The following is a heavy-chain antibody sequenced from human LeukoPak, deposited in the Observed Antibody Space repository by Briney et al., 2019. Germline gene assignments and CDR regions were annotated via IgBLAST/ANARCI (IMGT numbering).Heavy chain of an antibody. CDR1: GYTFTSYG. V-gene: IGHV1-18*01. CDR3: ARGFKGDYYDSSGYYYAPYYYYYYGMDV. Sequence: ASVKVSCEASGYTFTSYGISWVRQAPGQGLEWMGWISAYNGNTNYAQKLQGRVTMTTDTSTSTAYMELRSLRSDDTAVYYCARGFKGDYYDSSGYYYAPYYYYYYGMDVWGQGTTVTVSS. D-gene: IGHD3-22*01. J-gene: IGHJ6*02. CDR2: ISAYNGNT.